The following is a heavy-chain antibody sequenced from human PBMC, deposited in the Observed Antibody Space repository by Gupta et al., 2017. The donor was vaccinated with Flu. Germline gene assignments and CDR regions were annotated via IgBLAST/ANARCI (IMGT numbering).Heavy chain of an antibody. D-gene: IGHD4-17*01. CDR3: ARSGAVTTYYYSMDV. CDR2: IFHNGNT. V-gene: IGHV4-59*08. J-gene: IGHJ6*03. Sequence: RQAPGKGLEWIGYIFHNGNTNYKSSLKNRVTISVDTSKNEFSLKVTSVTAADTAVYYCARSGAVTTYYYSMDVWGKGTTVTVSS.